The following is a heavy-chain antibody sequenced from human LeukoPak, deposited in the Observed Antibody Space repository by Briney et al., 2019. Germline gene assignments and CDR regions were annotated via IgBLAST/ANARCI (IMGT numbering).Heavy chain of an antibody. Sequence: PGGSLRLSCAASGFTFSSYWMHWVRQAPGKGLVWVSRINSDGSSTSYADSVKGRFTISRDNAKNTLYLQMNSLRAEDTAVYYCARATTMVRGTIYYLDYWGQGTLVTVSS. J-gene: IGHJ4*02. CDR1: GFTFSSYW. CDR3: ARATTMVRGTIYYLDY. D-gene: IGHD3-10*01. V-gene: IGHV3-74*01. CDR2: INSDGSST.